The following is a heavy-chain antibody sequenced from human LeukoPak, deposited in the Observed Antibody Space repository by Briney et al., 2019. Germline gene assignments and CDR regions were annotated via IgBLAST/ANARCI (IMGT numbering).Heavy chain of an antibody. V-gene: IGHV4-38-2*01. J-gene: IGHJ4*02. CDR1: GFTFSGSV. CDR3: ARGSQVDDFWSGYRAPLDY. D-gene: IGHD3-3*01. Sequence: IPGGSLRLSCAGSGFTFSGSVMSWVRQAPGKGLEWIGTIYYSGSAYYNPSLKTQVTISVDTSKNQFSLKLSSVTAADTAVYFCARGSQVDDFWSGYRAPLDYWGQGTLVTVSS. CDR2: IYYSGSA.